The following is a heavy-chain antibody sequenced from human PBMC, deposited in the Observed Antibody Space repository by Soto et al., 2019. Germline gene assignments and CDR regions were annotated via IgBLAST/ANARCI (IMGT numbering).Heavy chain of an antibody. J-gene: IGHJ5*02. Sequence: QVHLQQSGPGLVNPSETLSLTCPVSGGSMSSYYWTWIRQPAGKGLEWIGRVYSSGGTHYNPSLKSRVTISLDTSKNQFSLRLLSVTDADTAVYYCARGQRFSDWFDPWGQGTLVTVSS. CDR2: VYSSGGT. CDR3: ARGQRFSDWFDP. V-gene: IGHV4-4*07. D-gene: IGHD3-3*01. CDR1: GGSMSSYY.